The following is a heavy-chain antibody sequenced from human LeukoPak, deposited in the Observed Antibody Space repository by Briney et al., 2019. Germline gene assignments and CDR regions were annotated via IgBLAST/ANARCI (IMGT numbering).Heavy chain of an antibody. D-gene: IGHD1-26*01. CDR3: ARGGSYYGVYFDY. CDR1: GFTFSSYA. Sequence: TGGSLRLSCAASGFTFSSYAMHWVRQAPGKGLEYVSAISSNGGSTYYANSVKGRFTISRDNSKNTLYLQMGSLRAEDMAVYYCARGGSYYGVYFDYWGQGTLVTVSS. CDR2: ISSNGGST. J-gene: IGHJ4*02. V-gene: IGHV3-64*01.